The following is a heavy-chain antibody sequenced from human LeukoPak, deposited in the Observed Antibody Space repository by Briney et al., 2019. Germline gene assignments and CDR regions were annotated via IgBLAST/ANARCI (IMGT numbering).Heavy chain of an antibody. CDR2: VSYDGRNE. Sequence: GSLRLSCAASGFIFTDYAMHWVLQAAGKGLEWVALVSYDGRNENYADSVRGRFTISRDNAKNSLSLQMNNLRVEDTAVYYCARDSPRLSYWGQGTLVTVSS. CDR1: GFIFTDYA. J-gene: IGHJ4*02. CDR3: ARDSPRLSY. V-gene: IGHV3-30*04.